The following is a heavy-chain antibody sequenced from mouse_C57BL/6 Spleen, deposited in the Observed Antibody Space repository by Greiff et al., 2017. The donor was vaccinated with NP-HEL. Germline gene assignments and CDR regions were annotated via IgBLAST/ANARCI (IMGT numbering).Heavy chain of an antibody. J-gene: IGHJ1*03. CDR1: GYTFTSYW. Sequence: VQLQQSGAELVRPGSSVKLSCKASGYTFTSYWMHWVKQRPIQGLEWIGNIDPSDSETHYNQKFKDKATLTVDKSSSTAYMQLTSLTSEDSAVYYCARSEAIYGNYDWYFDGWGTRTTVTVSS. V-gene: IGHV1-52*01. CDR3: ARSEAIYGNYDWYFDG. D-gene: IGHD2-1*01. CDR2: IDPSDSET.